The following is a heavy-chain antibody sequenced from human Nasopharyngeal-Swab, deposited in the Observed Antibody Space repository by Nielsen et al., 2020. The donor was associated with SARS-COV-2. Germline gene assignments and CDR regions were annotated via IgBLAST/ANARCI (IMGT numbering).Heavy chain of an antibody. CDR2: ISSTSSSK. CDR1: GFIFSSYS. CDR3: ARDVLVRGVIAHYYHYGMDV. V-gene: IGHV3-48*02. D-gene: IGHD3-10*01. J-gene: IGHJ6*02. Sequence: GESLKISCAASGFIFSSYSMNWVRQDPGRGLEWVSYISSTSSSKYYADSVKGRFTISRDNAQNSLYLQMNSLRDEDTAVYYCARDVLVRGVIAHYYHYGMDVWGQGTTVTVS.